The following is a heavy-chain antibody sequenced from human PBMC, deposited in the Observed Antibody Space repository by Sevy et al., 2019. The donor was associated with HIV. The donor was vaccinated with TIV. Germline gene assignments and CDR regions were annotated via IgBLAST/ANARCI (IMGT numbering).Heavy chain of an antibody. CDR1: VFTFSKYW. CDR2: IKQDAGQK. Sequence: GGSLRLSCAASVFTFSKYWMGWVRQAPGKGLEWVANIKQDAGQKYYVDSVKGRFTISRDNAKNSLYLQMNSLRAKDTAVYFCARDDGNYYFHYWGQGTLVTVSS. V-gene: IGHV3-7*01. D-gene: IGHD1-7*01. CDR3: ARDDGNYYFHY. J-gene: IGHJ4*02.